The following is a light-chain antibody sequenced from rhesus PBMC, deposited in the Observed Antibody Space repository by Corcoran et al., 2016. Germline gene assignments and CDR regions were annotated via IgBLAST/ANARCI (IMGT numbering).Light chain of an antibody. Sequence: ETVVTQSPATLSLSPGERATLSCRASQSVGSYLAWYQQKPGQAPRLLIYGASSRAPGSPERSSGSGSGTGFPLTISCLEPEDVGVYYCQQSSNLWTFGQGTKVEIK. J-gene: IGKJ1*01. CDR2: GAS. CDR3: QQSSNLWT. V-gene: IGKV3-24*04. CDR1: QSVGSY.